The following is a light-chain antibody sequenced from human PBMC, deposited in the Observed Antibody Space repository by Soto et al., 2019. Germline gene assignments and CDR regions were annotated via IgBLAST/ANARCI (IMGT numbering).Light chain of an antibody. CDR2: DVS. J-gene: IGLJ2*01. Sequence: QSALTQPASVSGSPGQSITISCTGTSSDVGIYNYVSWYQQRPGKAPQLMIFDVSSRPSGVSNRFSGSKSGNTPSLTISGLQAEDEADYYCNSYTTSGAVIFGGGTKVTVL. CDR3: NSYTTSGAVI. V-gene: IGLV2-14*03. CDR1: SSDVGIYNY.